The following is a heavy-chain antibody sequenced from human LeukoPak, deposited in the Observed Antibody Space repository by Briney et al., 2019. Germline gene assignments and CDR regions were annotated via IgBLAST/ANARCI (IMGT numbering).Heavy chain of an antibody. Sequence: GGSLRLSCEASGFTFSNYGMHWVRQAPGRGLQWVAVIYYDGSKKYYTDSVKGRFTIARDDSKNTLYLQMNGLRAEDTAVYYCARDQKSWYFDLWGRGTLVTVSS. CDR2: IYYDGSKK. CDR3: ARDQKSWYFDL. CDR1: GFTFSNYG. J-gene: IGHJ2*01. V-gene: IGHV3-30*12.